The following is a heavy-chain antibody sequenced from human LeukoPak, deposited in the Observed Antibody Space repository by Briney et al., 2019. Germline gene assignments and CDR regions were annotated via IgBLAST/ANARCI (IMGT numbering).Heavy chain of an antibody. J-gene: IGHJ4*02. Sequence: ASVKVSCKVSGYTLTELSMHWVRQAPGTGLELMGGFDTEDGETIYEKKFQGRVTMTEDKSTDTAYMELSSLRSEDTAVYYCATRRLRPEIALDYWGQGTLVTVSS. CDR3: ATRRLRPEIALDY. D-gene: IGHD2-15*01. V-gene: IGHV1-24*01. CDR1: GYTLTELS. CDR2: FDTEDGET.